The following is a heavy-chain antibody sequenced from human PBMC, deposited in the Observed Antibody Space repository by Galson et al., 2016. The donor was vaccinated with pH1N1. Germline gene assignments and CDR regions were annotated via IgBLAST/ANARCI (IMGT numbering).Heavy chain of an antibody. Sequence: SLRLSCAASGFTFSTYAMHWVRQAPGKGLEWVALTSYDGSNKYYADSVKGRFTISRDNSKNTLCLEMNSLRAEDTAVYYCARATPYSSGWGYYYGMDVVGQGTTVTVSS. D-gene: IGHD6-19*01. CDR1: GFTFSTYA. V-gene: IGHV3-30-3*01. J-gene: IGHJ6*02. CDR2: TSYDGSNK. CDR3: ARATPYSSGWGYYYGMDV.